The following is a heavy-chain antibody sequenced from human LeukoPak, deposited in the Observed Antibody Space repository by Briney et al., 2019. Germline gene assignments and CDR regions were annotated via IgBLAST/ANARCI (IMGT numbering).Heavy chain of an antibody. V-gene: IGHV4-34*01. J-gene: IGHJ4*02. Sequence: SETLSLTCTVSGGSISSYYWSWIRQPPGKGLEWIGEINHSGSTNYNPSLKSRVTISVDTSKNQFSLKLSSVTAADTAVYYCARGLPAYCSSTSCYANDYWGQGTLVTVSS. D-gene: IGHD2-2*01. CDR3: ARGLPAYCSSTSCYANDY. CDR2: INHSGST. CDR1: GGSISSYY.